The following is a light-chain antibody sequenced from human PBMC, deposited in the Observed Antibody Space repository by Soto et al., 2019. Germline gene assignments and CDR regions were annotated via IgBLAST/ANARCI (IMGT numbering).Light chain of an antibody. CDR1: SSDVGGYNY. V-gene: IGLV2-14*01. J-gene: IGLJ1*01. CDR2: EVS. CDR3: SSYTSSSIDYV. Sequence: QSAVTQPASVAGSPGQSITISCTGTSSDVGGYNYVSWYQQHPGKAPKLMIYEVSNRPSGVSNRFSGSKSGNTASLTISGLQAEDAANYFCSSYTSSSIDYVFGTGTKLTVL.